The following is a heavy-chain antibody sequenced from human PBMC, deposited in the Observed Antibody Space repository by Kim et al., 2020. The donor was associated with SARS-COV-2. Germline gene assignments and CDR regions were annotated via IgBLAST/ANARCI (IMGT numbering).Heavy chain of an antibody. Sequence: GSEKYYVDSVKGRFTISRDNAKNSLYLQMNSLRAEDTAVYYCARGTVYVYWGQGTLVTVSS. V-gene: IGHV3-7*03. CDR2: GSEK. CDR3: ARGTVYVY. J-gene: IGHJ4*02. D-gene: IGHD3-10*02.